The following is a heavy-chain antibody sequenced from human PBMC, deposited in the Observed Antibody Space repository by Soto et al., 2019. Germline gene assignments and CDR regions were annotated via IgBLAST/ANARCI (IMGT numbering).Heavy chain of an antibody. CDR1: GITFTNAW. Sequence: VQLVESGGGLVKPGGSLRLSCAASGITFTNAWMGWVRQAPGKGLEWIGEINHSGSTNYNPSLKSRVTISVDTSKNQFSLKLSSVTAADTAVYYCARGLISIPAAIPRGEYFDYWGQGTLVTVSS. J-gene: IGHJ4*02. V-gene: IGHV4-4*02. D-gene: IGHD2-2*01. CDR3: ARGLISIPAAIPRGEYFDY. CDR2: INHSGST.